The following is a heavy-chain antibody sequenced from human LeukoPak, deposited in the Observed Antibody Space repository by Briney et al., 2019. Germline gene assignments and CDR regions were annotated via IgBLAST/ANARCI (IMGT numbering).Heavy chain of an antibody. Sequence: MASETLSLTCTVSGGSISSYYWSWIRQPPGKGLEWIGYIYYSGSTNYNPSLKSRVTISVDTSKNQFSLKLSSVTAADTAVYYCARHQGTYSSSWYDYWGQGTLVTVSS. CDR1: GGSISSYY. CDR3: ARHQGTYSSSWYDY. V-gene: IGHV4-59*08. CDR2: IYYSGST. D-gene: IGHD6-13*01. J-gene: IGHJ4*02.